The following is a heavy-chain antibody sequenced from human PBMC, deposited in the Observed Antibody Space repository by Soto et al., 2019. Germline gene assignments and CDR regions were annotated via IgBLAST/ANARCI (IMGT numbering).Heavy chain of an antibody. J-gene: IGHJ3*02. CDR3: AKDSPTVPPFDI. D-gene: IGHD1-26*01. CDR2: ISNSGGST. V-gene: IGHV3-23*01. Sequence: PGGSLRLSCAASGFTFKNYAMSWVRQAPGKGLEWVSSISNSGGSTYYADSVQGRFTISRDNSKNTLSLQMNSLRAEGTAVYYCAKDSPTVPPFDIWGQGTMVTVSS. CDR1: GFTFKNYA.